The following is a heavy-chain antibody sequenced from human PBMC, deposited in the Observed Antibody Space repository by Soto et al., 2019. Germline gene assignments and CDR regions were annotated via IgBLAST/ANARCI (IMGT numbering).Heavy chain of an antibody. CDR3: AHRPIGWNLFDN. D-gene: IGHD6-19*01. Sequence: QITLKESGTTLVRPTQTLTLTCTFSGFSLRTSGLGGGWICQPQGKALEWLALIYWNDDRSYSPSLKAMLTITKDTYQRQGVPKITTMETVDTATYNCAHRPIGWNLFDNWGPGTLATISS. V-gene: IGHV2-5*01. CDR2: IYWNDDR. CDR1: GFSLRTSGLG. J-gene: IGHJ4*02.